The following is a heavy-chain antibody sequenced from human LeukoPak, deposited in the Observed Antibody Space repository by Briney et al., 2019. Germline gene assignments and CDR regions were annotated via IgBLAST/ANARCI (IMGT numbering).Heavy chain of an antibody. CDR3: ARYHQPSGPNWLDR. V-gene: IGHV4-59*01. CDR1: GGSISTYF. J-gene: IGHJ5*02. D-gene: IGHD2-15*01. CDR2: IYYTGTT. Sequence: KASETLSLTCTVSGGSISTYFWTWIRRFPGKGLEWIGYIYYTGTTSYNPSLKSRVTISVDTSKNQFSLSLSSVTAADTAVYYCARYHQPSGPNWLDRWAREPWSPSPQ.